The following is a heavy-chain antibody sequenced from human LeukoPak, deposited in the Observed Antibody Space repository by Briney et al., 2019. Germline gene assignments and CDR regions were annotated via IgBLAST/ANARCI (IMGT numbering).Heavy chain of an antibody. CDR1: GGSISSSSYY. J-gene: IGHJ4*02. Sequence: PSETLSLTCTVSGGSISSSSYYWGWIRQPPGKGLEWIGSIYYSGSTYYNPSLESRVTISVDTSKNQFSLKLSSVTAADTAVYYCARHESDGTYPLHYWGQGILVTVSS. CDR2: IYYSGST. CDR3: ARHESDGTYPLHY. V-gene: IGHV4-39*01.